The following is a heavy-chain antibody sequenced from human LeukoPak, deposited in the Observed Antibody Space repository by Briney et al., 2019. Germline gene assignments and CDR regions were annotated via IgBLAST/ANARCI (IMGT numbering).Heavy chain of an antibody. CDR2: FSHSGST. V-gene: IGHV4-38-2*01. CDR1: GYSLSSGYN. CDR3: ARFGSTSGRGFDP. D-gene: IGHD2-2*01. Sequence: SETLSLTCAVSGYSLSSGYNWGWIRQPPGKGLEWIGTFSHSGSTYYNPSLKSRITMTMDTSKNQFSLQLTSVTAADTAVYFCARFGSTSGRGFDPWGQGTLVTVSS. J-gene: IGHJ5*02.